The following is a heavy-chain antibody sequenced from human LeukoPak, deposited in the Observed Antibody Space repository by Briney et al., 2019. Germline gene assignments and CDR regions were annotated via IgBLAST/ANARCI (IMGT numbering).Heavy chain of an antibody. Sequence: GGSLRLSCAASGFTFSSYEMNWVRQAPGKGLEWVSYISSSGSTIYYADSVKGRFTISRDNAKNSLYLQMNSLRAEDTAVYYCARGKVRGVISFDYRGQGTLVTVSS. V-gene: IGHV3-48*03. CDR3: ARGKVRGVISFDY. CDR1: GFTFSSYE. CDR2: ISSSGSTI. J-gene: IGHJ4*02. D-gene: IGHD3-10*01.